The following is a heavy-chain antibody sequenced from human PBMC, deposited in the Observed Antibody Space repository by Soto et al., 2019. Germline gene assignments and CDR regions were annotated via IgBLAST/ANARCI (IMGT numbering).Heavy chain of an antibody. V-gene: IGHV3-15*07. CDR3: STSDSPIFDY. D-gene: IGHD2-21*02. Sequence: PGGSLRLSCAASGFTFNNARMNWVRQAPGKGLEWVGRIRSKSEGETVDYAAPVKGRFTISRDDSKDTVYLQMDNLQTEDTGVYFCSTSDSPIFDYCGQGTLVTVSS. CDR1: GFTFNNAR. CDR2: IRSKSEGETV. J-gene: IGHJ4*01.